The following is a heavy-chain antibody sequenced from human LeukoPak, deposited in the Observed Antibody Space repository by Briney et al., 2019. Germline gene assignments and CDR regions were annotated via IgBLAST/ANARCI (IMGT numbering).Heavy chain of an antibody. Sequence: ASVKVSCKASGYTFTSSYMHWVRQAPGQGLEWMGIINPSGGSTSSAQKLQGRVTMTRDMSTSTVYVQLSSLRSDDTAVYYCARDWRAARPNWVDPWGQGTLVTVSS. CDR1: GYTFTSSY. V-gene: IGHV1-46*01. D-gene: IGHD6-6*01. CDR2: INPSGGST. CDR3: ARDWRAARPNWVDP. J-gene: IGHJ5*02.